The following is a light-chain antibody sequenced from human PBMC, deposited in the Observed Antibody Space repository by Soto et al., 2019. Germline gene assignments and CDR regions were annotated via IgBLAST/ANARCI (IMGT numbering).Light chain of an antibody. J-gene: IGKJ5*01. Sequence: DIQMTQSPSSLSASVGDRVTITCQASQDISNYLNWYQQKPGKAPKLLIYDASNLETGVPSRFSGSGSGTDFTLTISSLQPEDIATYYCQQYDNLLLTFGQGTRLEIK. CDR3: QQYDNLLLT. V-gene: IGKV1-33*01. CDR2: DAS. CDR1: QDISNY.